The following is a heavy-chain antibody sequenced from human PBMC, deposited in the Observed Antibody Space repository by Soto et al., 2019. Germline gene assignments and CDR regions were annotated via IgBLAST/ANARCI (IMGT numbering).Heavy chain of an antibody. CDR1: GYTFINYH. CDR3: AKSPRGEMATD. Sequence: QVQLVQSGGEVKKPGASVTVSCKASGYTFINYHITWVRQAPGQGLEWMAWINTYNGMTDYAQKFQGRVTMTRDTSTSTADMELRNMGSDDTAVYFCAKSPRGEMATDWGQGTLVTVSS. V-gene: IGHV1-18*01. J-gene: IGHJ4*02. CDR2: INTYNGMT. D-gene: IGHD5-12*01.